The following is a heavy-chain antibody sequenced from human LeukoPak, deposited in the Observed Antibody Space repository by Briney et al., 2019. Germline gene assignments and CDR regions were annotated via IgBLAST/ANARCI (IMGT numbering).Heavy chain of an antibody. V-gene: IGHV1-46*01. Sequence: ASVKVSCKASGYSFTSHYMHWVRQAPGQGLEWMGLINPSGSSTLYAQKFQGRVTMTRDMSTTTDYMELSSLRSEDTAVYYCARDRGKRVETPMFGFPWGQGTLVTVSS. CDR3: ARDRGKRVETPMFGFP. J-gene: IGHJ5*02. CDR2: INPSGSST. CDR1: GYSFTSHY. D-gene: IGHD5-18*01.